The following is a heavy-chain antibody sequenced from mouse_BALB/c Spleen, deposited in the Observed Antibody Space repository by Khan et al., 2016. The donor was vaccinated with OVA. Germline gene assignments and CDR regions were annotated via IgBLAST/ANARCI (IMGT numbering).Heavy chain of an antibody. J-gene: IGHJ3*01. V-gene: IGHV2-6-7*01. CDR3: ARERRVGGFAY. D-gene: IGHD1-1*01. CDR1: GFSLTDYG. Sequence: QVQLKESGPGLVAPSQSLSITCTVSGFSLTDYGVNWVRQPPGKGLVWLGMIWGDGSTDYNPALKSRLSIKQDNSKSQVFLKMNNRRTDDTAIYYCARERRVGGFAYWGQGTLVTV. CDR2: IWGDGST.